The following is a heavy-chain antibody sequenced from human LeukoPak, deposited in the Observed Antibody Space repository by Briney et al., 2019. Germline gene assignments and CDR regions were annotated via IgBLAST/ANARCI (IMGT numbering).Heavy chain of an antibody. CDR1: GFTFSSYS. Sequence: GGSLRLSCEASGFTFSSYSMNWVRQAPGKGLEWVSSISSSSSYIYYADSVKGRFTISRDNAKNSLYLQMNSLRAEDTAVYYCARVGVVVITTLDYWGQGTLVTVSS. D-gene: IGHD3-22*01. J-gene: IGHJ4*02. V-gene: IGHV3-21*01. CDR3: ARVGVVVITTLDY. CDR2: ISSSSSYI.